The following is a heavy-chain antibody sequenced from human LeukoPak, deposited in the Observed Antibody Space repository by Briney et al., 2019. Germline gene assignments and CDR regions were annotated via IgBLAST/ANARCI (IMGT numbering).Heavy chain of an antibody. Sequence: ASVKVSCKASGYTFTGYYMYWVRQAPGQGLEWMGWINPNSGGTNYAQKFQGRVTMTRDTSISTAYMELSRLRSDDTAVYYCARPHLANWGSGGEDYFDYWGQGTLVTVSS. CDR2: INPNSGGT. J-gene: IGHJ4*02. CDR1: GYTFTGYY. V-gene: IGHV1-2*02. D-gene: IGHD7-27*01. CDR3: ARPHLANWGSGGEDYFDY.